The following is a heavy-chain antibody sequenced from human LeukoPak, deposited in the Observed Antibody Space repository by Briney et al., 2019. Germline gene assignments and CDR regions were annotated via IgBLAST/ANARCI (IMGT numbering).Heavy chain of an antibody. CDR2: ISTSSSYI. CDR1: GFTFSSYA. CDR3: ARDRDWNSGFDY. J-gene: IGHJ4*02. V-gene: IGHV3-21*01. D-gene: IGHD1-7*01. Sequence: GGSLRLSCAASGFTFSSYAMSWVRQAPGRGLEWVSSISTSSSYIYYADSVKGRFTISRDNARNSLYLQMNSLRAEDTAVYYCARDRDWNSGFDYWGQGTLVTVSS.